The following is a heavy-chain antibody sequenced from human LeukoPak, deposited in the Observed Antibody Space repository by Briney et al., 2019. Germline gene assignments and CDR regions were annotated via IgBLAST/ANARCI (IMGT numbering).Heavy chain of an antibody. CDR2: INPNSGST. V-gene: IGHV1-2*02. D-gene: IGHD1/OR15-1a*01. J-gene: IGHJ6*03. Sequence: ASLKVSCKASGYTFTGYYMRWVRQAPGQGLEWMGWINPNSGSTNYAQKFQGRVTMTRDPSIRTAYMELSRLRSDDTAVYYCARTRTGTPGPDWDYYYYYYMDVWGEGTTVTVSS. CDR1: GYTFTGYY. CDR3: ARTRTGTPGPDWDYYYYYYMDV.